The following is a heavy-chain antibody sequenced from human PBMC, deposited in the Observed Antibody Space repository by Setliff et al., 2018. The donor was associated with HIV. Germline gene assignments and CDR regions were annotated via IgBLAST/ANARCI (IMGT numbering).Heavy chain of an antibody. V-gene: IGHV3-33*01. CDR3: ATDQQWLAQGWGGPHY. D-gene: IGHD6-19*01. J-gene: IGHJ4*02. CDR2: IWYDGTNK. CDR1: GFPFSTYG. Sequence: PGGSLRLSCTTSGFPFSTYGMHWVRQAPGKGLESVAVIWYDGTNKRYGDSVKGRFTISRDNSKSTLFLQMNTLRAEDTAVYYCATDQQWLAQGWGGPHYWGQGTLVTVS.